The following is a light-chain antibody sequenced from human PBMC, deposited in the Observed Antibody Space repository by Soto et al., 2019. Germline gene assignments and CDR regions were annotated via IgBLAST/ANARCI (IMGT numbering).Light chain of an antibody. CDR1: QSVSSY. J-gene: IGKJ1*01. CDR3: QQRSNWLLA. CDR2: DAS. V-gene: IGKV3-11*01. Sequence: EIVLTQFPATLSLSPVERATLSCMARQSVSSYLSWFQQKPCQATRLLIYDASHRATGIPARFSGRGSGKAFTLIMSSLEPEEFAVYYCQQRSNWLLAFGQGTKVDI.